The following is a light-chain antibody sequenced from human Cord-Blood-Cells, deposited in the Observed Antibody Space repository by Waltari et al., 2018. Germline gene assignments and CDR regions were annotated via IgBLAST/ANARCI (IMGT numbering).Light chain of an antibody. CDR2: LNRDGSH. Sequence: QLVLTQSPSASASLGASVKLTCTLSSGHSSYAIAWHQQQPEKGPRYFIQLNRDGSHSKGDGIPDRFSGSSSGAERYLTISSLQSEDEADYYCQTWGTGIQVFGGGTKLTVL. J-gene: IGLJ3*02. V-gene: IGLV4-69*01. CDR1: SGHSSYA. CDR3: QTWGTGIQV.